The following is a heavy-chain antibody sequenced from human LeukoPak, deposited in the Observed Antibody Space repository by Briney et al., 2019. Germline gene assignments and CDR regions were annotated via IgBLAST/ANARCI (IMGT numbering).Heavy chain of an antibody. CDR2: SNLEDFET. Sequence: ASVKVSCKVSEDTLSELSIHWVRQAPGKGLEWMGGSNLEDFETVYAQRFEGRLTVTDDTSTDTAYMELSSLGSEDTAVYYCATGTPAELRGLDVWGQGTTVTVS. CDR3: ATGTPAELRGLDV. V-gene: IGHV1-24*01. J-gene: IGHJ6*02. D-gene: IGHD2-2*01. CDR1: EDTLSELS.